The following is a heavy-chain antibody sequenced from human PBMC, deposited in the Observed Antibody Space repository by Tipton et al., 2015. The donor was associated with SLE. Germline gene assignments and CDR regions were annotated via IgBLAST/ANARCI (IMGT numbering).Heavy chain of an antibody. D-gene: IGHD1-26*01. CDR3: ARGFGGSYSDF. CDR2: IFSSGST. Sequence: TLSLTCTVSGGSINGGSFYWSWIRQPAGKGLEWIGQIFSSGSTGYNPSLQGRVTISLDTSKNQFSLRLSTVTAADTAVYYCARGFGGSYSDFWGQGTLVTVSS. V-gene: IGHV4-61*09. J-gene: IGHJ4*02. CDR1: GGSINGGSFY.